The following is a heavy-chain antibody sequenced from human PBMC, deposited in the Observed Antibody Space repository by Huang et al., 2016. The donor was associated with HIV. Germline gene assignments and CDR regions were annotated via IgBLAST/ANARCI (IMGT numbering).Heavy chain of an antibody. V-gene: IGHV4-39*01. D-gene: IGHD1-20*01. CDR1: GSSISSSYY. Sequence: QLQLQESGPGLVKPSETLSLTCTVSGSSISSSYYWGWIRQPLGKGLEWIGNIYYSGNISYNPSLKSRVTISVDTSKNHISLKVDSVTAADTAVYYCARPLTGTTALGYWGQGTLVTVSS. J-gene: IGHJ4*02. CDR3: ARPLTGTTALGY. CDR2: IYYSGNI.